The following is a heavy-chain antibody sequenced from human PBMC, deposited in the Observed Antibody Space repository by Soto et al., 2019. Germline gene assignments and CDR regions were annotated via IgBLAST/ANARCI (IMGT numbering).Heavy chain of an antibody. V-gene: IGHV3-74*01. CDR2: IKSDGSST. J-gene: IGHJ4*02. CDR3: AREPFGDSSY. CDR1: GFTFSSYW. Sequence: EVQLVESGGGLVQPGGSLKLSCAASGFTFSSYWMHWVRQAPGKGLAWVSRIKSDGSSTNSADSVKGRFTISRDNARNTLFLQMNSLRAEDTAVYYCAREPFGDSSYWGQGTLVTVSS. D-gene: IGHD3-10*01.